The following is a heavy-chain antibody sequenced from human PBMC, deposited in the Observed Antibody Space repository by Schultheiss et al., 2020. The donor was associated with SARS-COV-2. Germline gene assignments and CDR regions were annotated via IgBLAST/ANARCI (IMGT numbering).Heavy chain of an antibody. CDR3: ASLEPGGNHAFDI. CDR1: GGSISSGGYS. D-gene: IGHD4-23*01. Sequence: SQTLSLTCAVSGGSISSGGYSWSWIRQPAGKGLEWIGRIYTSGSTYYNPSLKSRVTISVDTSKNQFSLKLSSVTAADTAVYYCASLEPGGNHAFDIWGQGTMVTVSS. J-gene: IGHJ3*02. V-gene: IGHV4-61*02. CDR2: IYTSGST.